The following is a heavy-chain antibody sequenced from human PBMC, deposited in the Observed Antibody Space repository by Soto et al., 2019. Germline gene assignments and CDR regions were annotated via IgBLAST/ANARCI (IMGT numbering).Heavy chain of an antibody. V-gene: IGHV4-4*07. CDR1: GASISGFY. CDR2: IYATGTT. D-gene: IGHD1-1*01. CDR3: VWYGTKTLRDWFDP. J-gene: IGHJ5*02. Sequence: KSSETLSLTCTVSGASISGFYWSWIRKSAGKGLEWIGRIYATGTTDYNPSLKSRVMMSVDTSKKQLSLKLRSVTAADTAVYYCVWYGTKTLRDWFDPWGQGISVTVSS.